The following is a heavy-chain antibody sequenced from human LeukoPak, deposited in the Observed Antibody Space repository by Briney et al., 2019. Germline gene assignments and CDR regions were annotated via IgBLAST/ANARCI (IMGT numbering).Heavy chain of an antibody. CDR3: VRGQATAWGLDY. CDR1: GFTFSSNW. D-gene: IGHD6-13*01. J-gene: IGHJ4*02. V-gene: IGHV3-74*01. Sequence: GVSLRLSCAASGFTFSSNWMHWVRQAPGKGRVWVSHISTDARTITYADFVKGRFTISRDNAKNTVYLQMNSLRAEDTALYYCVRGQATAWGLDYWGQGTLVTVSS. CDR2: ISTDARTI.